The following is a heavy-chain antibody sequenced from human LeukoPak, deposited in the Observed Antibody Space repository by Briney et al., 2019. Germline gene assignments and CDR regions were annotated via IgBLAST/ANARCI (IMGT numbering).Heavy chain of an antibody. Sequence: PGGSLRLSCAASGFTFSSYAMSWVRQAPGKGLEWVSAISGSGGSTYYADSVKGRFTISRDNSKNTLYLQMNSLRAEDTAVYYCATARERITMIVVVITTGFDYWGQGTLVTVSS. CDR3: ATARERITMIVVVITTGFDY. V-gene: IGHV3-23*01. CDR1: GFTFSSYA. D-gene: IGHD3-22*01. CDR2: ISGSGGST. J-gene: IGHJ4*02.